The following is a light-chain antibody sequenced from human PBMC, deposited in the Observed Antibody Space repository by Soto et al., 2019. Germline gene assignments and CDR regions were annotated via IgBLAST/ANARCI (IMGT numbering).Light chain of an antibody. CDR2: GAS. Sequence: EIVLTQSPGTLSLSPGERVTLSCRASQGGSGNYVAWYQQKSGQAPRLLIYGASSRSTGVHARFSGTGSGTDFPLTLSSLEPEDFAVYYCQQYGSSPTYAFGQGTKLEVK. CDR1: QGGSGNY. V-gene: IGKV3-20*01. J-gene: IGKJ2*01. CDR3: QQYGSSPTYA.